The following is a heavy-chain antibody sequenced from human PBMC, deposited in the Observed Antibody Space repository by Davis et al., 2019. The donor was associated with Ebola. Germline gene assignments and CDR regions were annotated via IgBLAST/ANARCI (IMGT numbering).Heavy chain of an antibody. D-gene: IGHD1-1*01. CDR3: ARDLWTEGTVYGMDV. Sequence: ASVKVSCKASGYTFTTYDINWVRQATGQGLEWMGWMNPNIGNTGYAQKFQGRVTMTRNPSISTAYMELSSLRSEDTAVYYCARDLWTEGTVYGMDVWGQGTTVTVSS. CDR1: GYTFTTYD. V-gene: IGHV1-8*01. CDR2: MNPNIGNT. J-gene: IGHJ6*02.